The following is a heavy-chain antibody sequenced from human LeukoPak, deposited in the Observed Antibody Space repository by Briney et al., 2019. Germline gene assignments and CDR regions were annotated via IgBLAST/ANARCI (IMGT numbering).Heavy chain of an antibody. J-gene: IGHJ3*02. CDR1: GGSISSYY. Sequence: SETLSLTCTASGGSISSYYWSWIRQPPGKGLEWIGYISDSGSTNYNPSLKSRVTISVDTSKNHFSLKLSSVTAADTAVYYCAKYRGATVGAFDMWGQGTMVIVSS. V-gene: IGHV4-59*01. D-gene: IGHD4-23*01. CDR3: AKYRGATVGAFDM. CDR2: ISDSGST.